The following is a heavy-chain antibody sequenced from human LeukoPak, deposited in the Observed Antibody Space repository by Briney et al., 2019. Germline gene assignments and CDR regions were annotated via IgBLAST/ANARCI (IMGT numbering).Heavy chain of an antibody. J-gene: IGHJ4*02. CDR3: VRGTGY. Sequence: GGSLRLSCSVSGFTFSTYVMHWVRQAPGKGLEYVSAISSNGDNTYYADSVKGRFTISKDNSKNTLYLQMSSLRADDTAVYYCVRGTGYWGQGTLVTVSS. V-gene: IGHV3-64D*06. CDR2: ISSNGDNT. CDR1: GFTFSTYV.